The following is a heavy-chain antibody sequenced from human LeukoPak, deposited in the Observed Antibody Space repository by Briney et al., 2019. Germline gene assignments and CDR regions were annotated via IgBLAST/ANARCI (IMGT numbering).Heavy chain of an antibody. V-gene: IGHV3-7*01. CDR1: GFTFSRYW. CDR2: IKQDGSEK. Sequence: GGSLRLSCAASGFTFSRYWMSWVRQAPGKGLEWVANIKQDGSEKYYVDSVKGRFTISRDNAKNSLYLQMNSLRAEDTAVYYCATEGYYDSSGYSVTRSFDYWGQGTLVTVSS. J-gene: IGHJ4*02. CDR3: ATEGYYDSSGYSVTRSFDY. D-gene: IGHD3-22*01.